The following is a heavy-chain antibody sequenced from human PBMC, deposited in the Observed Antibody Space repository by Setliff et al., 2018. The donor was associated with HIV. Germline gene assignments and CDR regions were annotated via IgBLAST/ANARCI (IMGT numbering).Heavy chain of an antibody. V-gene: IGHV3-30*02. CDR2: IRYDDTYK. CDR1: GFSFSRYW. D-gene: IGHD3-16*01. J-gene: IGHJ5*02. Sequence: GGSLRLSCTASGFSFSRYWMHWVRQAPGKGLEWVAFIRYDDTYKYYADSVKGRFTISRDNSKNTVDLQMNSLTVEDTAVYYCAKDLAANIYDFSALYYVPYPVGSWGQGTLVTVSS. CDR3: AKDLAANIYDFSALYYVPYPVGS.